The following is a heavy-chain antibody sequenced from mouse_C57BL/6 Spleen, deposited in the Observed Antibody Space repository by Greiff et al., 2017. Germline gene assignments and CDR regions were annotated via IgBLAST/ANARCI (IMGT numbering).Heavy chain of an antibody. CDR2: IDPNSGGT. CDR1: GYTFTSYW. V-gene: IGHV1-72*01. J-gene: IGHJ3*01. Sequence: VQLQQPGAELVKPGASVKLSCKASGYTFTSYWMHWVKQRPGRGLEWIGRIDPNSGGTKYNEKFKCKATLTVDKPSSTAYMRLSSLTSEDSAVYYCARDGYYYGSAWFAYWGQGTLVTVSA. D-gene: IGHD1-1*01. CDR3: ARDGYYYGSAWFAY.